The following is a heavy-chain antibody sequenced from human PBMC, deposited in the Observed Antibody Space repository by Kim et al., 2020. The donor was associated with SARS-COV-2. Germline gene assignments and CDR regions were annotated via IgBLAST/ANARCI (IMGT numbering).Heavy chain of an antibody. CDR2: ISYDGSNK. J-gene: IGHJ4*02. Sequence: GGSLRLSCAASGFTFSSYAMHWVRQAPGKGLEWVAVISYDGSNKYYADSVKGRFTISRDNSKNTLYLQMNSLRAEDTAVYYCARDSIAAAGKGTFDYWGQGTLVTVSS. CDR3: ARDSIAAAGKGTFDY. V-gene: IGHV3-30*04. CDR1: GFTFSSYA. D-gene: IGHD6-13*01.